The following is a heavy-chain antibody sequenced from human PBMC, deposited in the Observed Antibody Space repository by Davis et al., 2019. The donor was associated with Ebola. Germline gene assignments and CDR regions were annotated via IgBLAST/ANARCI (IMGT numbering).Heavy chain of an antibody. CDR1: GFTFDDYA. J-gene: IGHJ4*02. V-gene: IGHV3-9*01. CDR3: AKVNYCGGDCSYFDY. CDR2: ISWNSGSI. D-gene: IGHD2-21*01. Sequence: GGSLRLSCAASGFTFDDYAMHWVRQAPGKGLEWVSGISWNSGSIDYADSVKGRFTISRDNAKNSLYLQMNSLRAEDTALYYCAKVNYCGGDCSYFDYWGQGTLVTVSS.